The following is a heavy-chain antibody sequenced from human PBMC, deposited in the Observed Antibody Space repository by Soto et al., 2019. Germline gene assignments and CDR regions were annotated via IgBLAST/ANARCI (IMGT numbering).Heavy chain of an antibody. V-gene: IGHV4-39*01. CDR2: IYYSGST. D-gene: IGHD2-15*01. J-gene: IGHJ5*02. CDR1: GGSISSSSYY. CDR3: ARQLHILVVVAATRVEFDP. Sequence: SETLSLTCTVSGGSISSSSYYWGWIRQPPGKGLEWIGSIYYSGSTYYNPSLKSRVTISVDTSKNQFSLKLSSVTAADTAVYYCARQLHILVVVAATRVEFDPWGQGTLGTLSS.